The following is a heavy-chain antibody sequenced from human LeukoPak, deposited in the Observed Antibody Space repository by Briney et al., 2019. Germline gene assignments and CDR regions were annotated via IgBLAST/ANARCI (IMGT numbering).Heavy chain of an antibody. J-gene: IGHJ6*03. CDR2: INSDGSST. Sequence: GGSLRLSCAASGFTFSSYWMHWVRQAPGKGLVWVSRINSDGSSTSHADSVKGRFTISRDNAKNTLYLQMNSLRAEDTAVYYCAREGGNGYYYYYMDVWGRGTTVTVSS. D-gene: IGHD4-23*01. V-gene: IGHV3-74*01. CDR3: AREGGNGYYYYYMDV. CDR1: GFTFSSYW.